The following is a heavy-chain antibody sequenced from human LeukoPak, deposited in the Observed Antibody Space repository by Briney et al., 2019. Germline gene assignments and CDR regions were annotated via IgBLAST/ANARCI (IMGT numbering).Heavy chain of an antibody. CDR1: GYTFTSYG. D-gene: IGHD6-19*01. CDR2: ISAYNGNT. CDR3: ARGATGSGWHPNFDY. J-gene: IGHJ4*02. Sequence: GASVKVSCKASGYTFTSYGIIWVRQAPGQGLEWMGWISAYNGNTNYAQKLQGRVTMTTDTSTSTAYMELRSLRSDDTAVYYCARGATGSGWHPNFDYWGQGTLVTVSS. V-gene: IGHV1-18*01.